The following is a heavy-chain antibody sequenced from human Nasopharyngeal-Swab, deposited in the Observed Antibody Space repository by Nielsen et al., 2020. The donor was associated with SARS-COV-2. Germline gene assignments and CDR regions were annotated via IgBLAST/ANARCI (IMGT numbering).Heavy chain of an antibody. J-gene: IGHJ4*02. Sequence: SETLSLTCTVSGGSISSYYWSWIRQPPGKGLEWIRYIYYSGSTNYNPSLKSRVTISVDTSKNQFSLKLSSVTAADTAVYYWAREGRGIFGGLGGGTIDYWGQGTLVTVSS. CDR1: GGSISSYY. D-gene: IGHD3-3*01. CDR2: IYYSGST. V-gene: IGHV4-59*01. CDR3: AREGRGIFGGLGGGTIDY.